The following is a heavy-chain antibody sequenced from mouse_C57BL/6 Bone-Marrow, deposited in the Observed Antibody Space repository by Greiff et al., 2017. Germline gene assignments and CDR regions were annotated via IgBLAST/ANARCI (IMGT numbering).Heavy chain of an antibody. CDR3: ARYDWYYAMDY. J-gene: IGHJ4*01. D-gene: IGHD2-12*01. V-gene: IGHV5-17*01. CDR2: ISSGSSAI. Sequence: EVPGVESGGGLVKPGGSLKLSCAASGFTFSDYGMHWVRPAPEKGLEWVAYISSGSSAINYADTVKGRFTFSRDNAKNTLFLQMTSLRSEDTAMYYGARYDWYYAMDYWGQGTSVTVSS. CDR1: GFTFSDYG.